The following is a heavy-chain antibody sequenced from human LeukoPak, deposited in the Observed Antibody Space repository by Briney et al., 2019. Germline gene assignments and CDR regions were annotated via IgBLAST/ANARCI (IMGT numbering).Heavy chain of an antibody. CDR2: ISSSGSTI. D-gene: IGHD1-20*01. Sequence: PGGSLRLSCAASGFTSSDYYMSWIRQAPGKGLEWVSYISSSGSTIYYADSVKGRFTISRDNAKNSLYLQTNSLRAEDTAVYFCARRRYNWNAIDYWGQGTLVTVSS. V-gene: IGHV3-11*01. J-gene: IGHJ4*02. CDR1: GFTSSDYY. CDR3: ARRRYNWNAIDY.